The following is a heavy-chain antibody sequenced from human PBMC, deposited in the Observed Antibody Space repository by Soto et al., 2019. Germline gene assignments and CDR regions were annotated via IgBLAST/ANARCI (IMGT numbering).Heavy chain of an antibody. D-gene: IGHD3-16*01. J-gene: IGHJ3*02. CDR2: IVSNGGST. V-gene: IGHV3-64D*06. Sequence: GGSLRLSCSASGFTFSSYAMHWVRQAPGKGLEYVSTIVSNGGSTYYADSVKARFTISRDNSKNTLYLQMSSLRTEDTAVYYCVKGASYAFDIWAQGTLVTVSS. CDR3: VKGASYAFDI. CDR1: GFTFSSYA.